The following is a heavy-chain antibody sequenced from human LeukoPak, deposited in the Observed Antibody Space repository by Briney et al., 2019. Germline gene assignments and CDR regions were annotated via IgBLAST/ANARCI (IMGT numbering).Heavy chain of an antibody. J-gene: IGHJ6*03. D-gene: IGHD6-6*01. V-gene: IGHV3-21*01. CDR2: ISSSSSYI. Sequence: GGSLTPSCAASGFTFSSYRMNWVRQAHGKGLEWVSSISSSSSYIYYADSVKGRFTISRDNAKNSLYLQMNSLRAEDTAVYYCARDLGSSSAAWYYYYYMDVWGKGTTVTVSS. CDR1: GFTFSSYR. CDR3: ARDLGSSSAAWYYYYYMDV.